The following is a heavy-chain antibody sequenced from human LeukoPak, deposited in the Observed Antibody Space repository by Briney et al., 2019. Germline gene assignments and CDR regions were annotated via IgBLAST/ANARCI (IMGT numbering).Heavy chain of an antibody. Sequence: SETLSLTCTVSGGSISSGSYYWSWIRQPAGKGLEWIGRIYTSGSTNYNPSLKSRVTISVDTSKNQFSLKLTSVTAADTAVYFCARGGYYGSGNDFRFDPWGQGTLVTVSS. CDR2: IYTSGST. CDR3: ARGGYYGSGNDFRFDP. J-gene: IGHJ5*02. CDR1: GGSISSGSYY. D-gene: IGHD3-10*01. V-gene: IGHV4-61*02.